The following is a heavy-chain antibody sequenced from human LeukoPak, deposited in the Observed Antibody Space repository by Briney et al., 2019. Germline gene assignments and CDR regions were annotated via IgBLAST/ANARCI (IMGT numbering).Heavy chain of an antibody. D-gene: IGHD7-27*01. CDR2: VSPPGGGT. CDR1: GFTFSNHG. Sequence: GGSLRLSCAASGFTFSNHGVNWVRQAPGKGLEWLSGVSPPGGGTYYADSVKGRFTISRDDSESTLSLQMNSLGVEDTAIYYCARDLAWGAFDYWGQGTLVTVSS. CDR3: ARDLAWGAFDY. J-gene: IGHJ4*02. V-gene: IGHV3-23*01.